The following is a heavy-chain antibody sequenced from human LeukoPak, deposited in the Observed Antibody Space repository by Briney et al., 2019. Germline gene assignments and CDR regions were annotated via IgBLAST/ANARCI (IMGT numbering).Heavy chain of an antibody. J-gene: IGHJ4*02. CDR2: VHYNGDT. D-gene: IGHD1-26*01. V-gene: IGHV4-59*13. CDR3: ARDPPWERHLDY. CDR1: GVSTSSNY. Sequence: SETLSLTCTVSGVSTSSNYWSWIRQPPGKGLEWKGLEWIGYVHYNGDTNYNPSLKSRVTISLDTSKSQLSLKLSSLTAADTAVYYCARDPPWERHLDYWGQGILVTVSS.